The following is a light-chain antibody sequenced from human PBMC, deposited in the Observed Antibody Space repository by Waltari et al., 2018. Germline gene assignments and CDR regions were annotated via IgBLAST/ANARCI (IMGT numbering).Light chain of an antibody. J-gene: IGLJ2*01. CDR3: QVWDGSTVV. Sequence: SYALSQPLSVPVALGQTARITRAGYNIGDKDVHWYQQRPGQAPLLVIYSDANRPSGIPERFSDSRSGNTATLTISGAQAGDEADYYCQVWDGSTVVFGGGTKVTVL. CDR1: NIGDKD. CDR2: SDA. V-gene: IGLV3-9*01.